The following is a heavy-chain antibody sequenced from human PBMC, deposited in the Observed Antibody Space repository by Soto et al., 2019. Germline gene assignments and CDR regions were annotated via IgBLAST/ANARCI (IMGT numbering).Heavy chain of an antibody. D-gene: IGHD3-10*01. V-gene: IGHV4-61*01. CDR2: ISYSGRP. J-gene: IGHJ3*02. Sequence: SETLSLTCTVSGGSVSSGSHYWSWIRQPPGEGLEWFAYISYSGRPDYNPSLKSRVSISLDMSKNQFSLKVRSVTAADTAVYYCPCDRADSLNSVAAFDMWHPGTMLTVTS. CDR3: PCDRADSLNSVAAFDM. CDR1: GGSVSSGSHY.